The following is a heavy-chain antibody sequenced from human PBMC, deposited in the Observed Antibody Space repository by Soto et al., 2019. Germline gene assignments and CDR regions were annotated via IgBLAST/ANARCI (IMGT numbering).Heavy chain of an antibody. J-gene: IGHJ4*02. D-gene: IGHD2-15*01. V-gene: IGHV3-74*01. CDR3: VRTSLVVAAATREDY. CDR1: GFTFSSYW. Sequence: EVQLVESGGGLVQPGGSLRLSCAASGFTFSSYWMHWVRQAPGKGLVWVSRITSDGSITSYADSVKGRFTISRDNAKNTLYLQMNSLRAEDTAVYYCVRTSLVVAAATREDYWGQGTLVTVSS. CDR2: ITSDGSIT.